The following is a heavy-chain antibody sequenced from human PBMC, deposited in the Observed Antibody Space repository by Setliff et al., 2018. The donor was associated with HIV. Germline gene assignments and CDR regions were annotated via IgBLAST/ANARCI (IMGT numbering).Heavy chain of an antibody. CDR1: GYTFTTFG. CDR3: ARYGSDWFFDL. J-gene: IGHJ2*01. CDR2: TNTETGTP. V-gene: IGHV7-4-1*01. D-gene: IGHD4-17*01. Sequence: ASVKVSCKASGYTFTTFGLSWARQAPGQGLEWMGWTNTETGTPMYAQGFTGRFVFSLDTSISTAYLQIDSLNAEYTAVYYCARYGSDWFFDLWGRGTLVTVSS.